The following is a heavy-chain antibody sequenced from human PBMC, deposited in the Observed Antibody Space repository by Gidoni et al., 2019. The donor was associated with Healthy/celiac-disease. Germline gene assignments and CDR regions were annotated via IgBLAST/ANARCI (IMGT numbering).Heavy chain of an antibody. J-gene: IGHJ5*02. CDR1: GYTFTGYY. V-gene: IGHV1-2*02. Sequence: QVQLVQSGAAVKKPGASVKVSCKASGYTFTGYYMHWVRQAPGQGLQWMGWINPNSGGTNYAQKFQGRVTMTRDTSISTAYMELSRLRSDDTAVYYGARAVPHRSNWFDPWGQGTLVTVSS. D-gene: IGHD3-10*01. CDR3: ARAVPHRSNWFDP. CDR2: INPNSGGT.